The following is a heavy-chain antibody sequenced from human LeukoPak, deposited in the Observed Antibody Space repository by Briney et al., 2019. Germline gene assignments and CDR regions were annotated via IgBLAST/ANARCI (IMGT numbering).Heavy chain of an antibody. J-gene: IGHJ4*02. V-gene: IGHV1-2*02. Sequence: GASVKVSCKASGYTFTGYYMHWVRQAPGQGLEWMGWINPNSGGTNYAQKFQGRVTMTRDTSISTAYMELSRLRSDDTAVYYCAGDGRGYSYGSAEDYWGQGTLVTVSS. CDR2: INPNSGGT. D-gene: IGHD5-18*01. CDR1: GYTFTGYY. CDR3: AGDGRGYSYGSAEDY.